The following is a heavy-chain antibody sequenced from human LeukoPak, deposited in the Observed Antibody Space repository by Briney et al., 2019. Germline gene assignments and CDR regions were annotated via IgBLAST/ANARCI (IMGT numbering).Heavy chain of an antibody. V-gene: IGHV3-11*06. Sequence: GGSLRLSCAASGFTFSDYYMTWIRQAPGKGLEWVSYISSSSTYTNYADSLKGRFTISRDNAKNSLYLQMNTLRDEDTAVYYCARDDAFAFDIWGQGTTVTVSS. CDR1: GFTFSDYY. CDR2: ISSSSTYT. J-gene: IGHJ3*02. D-gene: IGHD3-16*01. CDR3: ARDDAFAFDI.